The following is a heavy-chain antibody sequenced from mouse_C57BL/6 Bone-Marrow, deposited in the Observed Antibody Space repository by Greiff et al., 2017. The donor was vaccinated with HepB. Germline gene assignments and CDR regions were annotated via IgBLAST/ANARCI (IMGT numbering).Heavy chain of an antibody. CDR2: IRSKSNNYAT. CDR1: GFSFNTYA. D-gene: IGHD1-1*01. V-gene: IGHV10-1*01. CDR3: VRSITTVNYFDY. J-gene: IGHJ2*01. Sequence: VQLKESGGGLVQPKGSLKLSCAASGFSFNTYAMNWVRQAPGKGLEWVARIRSKSNNYATYYADSVKDRFTISRDDSESMLYLQMNNLKTEDTAMYYCVRSITTVNYFDYWGQGTTLTVSS.